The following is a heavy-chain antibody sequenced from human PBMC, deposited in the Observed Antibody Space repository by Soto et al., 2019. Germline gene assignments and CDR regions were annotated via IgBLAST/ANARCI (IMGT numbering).Heavy chain of an antibody. D-gene: IGHD3-16*02. Sequence: GASVKVSCKASGGTFSSYAISWVRQAPGQGLEWMGGIIPIFGTANYAQKFQGRVTITADESTSTAYMELSSLRSEDTAVYYCARGTPFYDYVWGSYRYDFDYWGQGTLVTVSS. CDR3: ARGTPFYDYVWGSYRYDFDY. J-gene: IGHJ4*02. CDR2: IIPIFGTA. CDR1: GGTFSSYA. V-gene: IGHV1-69*13.